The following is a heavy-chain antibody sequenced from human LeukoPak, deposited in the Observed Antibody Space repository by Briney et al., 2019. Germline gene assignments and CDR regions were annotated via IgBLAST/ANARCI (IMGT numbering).Heavy chain of an antibody. CDR1: GYTFTSYD. CDR3: ARVGKLRYFHGSWFDP. V-gene: IGHV1-8*01. D-gene: IGHD3-9*01. Sequence: ASVKVSCKASGYTFTSYDINWVRQATGQGLEWMGWMNPNSGNTGYAQKFQGRVTMTRNTSISTACMELSSLRSEDTAVYYCARVGKLRYFHGSWFDPWGQGTLVTVSS. J-gene: IGHJ5*02. CDR2: MNPNSGNT.